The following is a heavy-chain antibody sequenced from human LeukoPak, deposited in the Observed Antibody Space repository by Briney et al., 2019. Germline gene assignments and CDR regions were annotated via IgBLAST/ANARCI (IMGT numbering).Heavy chain of an antibody. D-gene: IGHD1-7*01. CDR3: ARASGMTGTSRTSDDAFDI. CDR2: ISAYNGKT. V-gene: IGHV1-18*01. Sequence: ASVKVSCKASGYTFSTYGISWVRQAPGQGLEWMGWISAYNGKTNYAQKLQGRVTMTTVTSTSTAYMELRSLRSDDTAVYYCARASGMTGTSRTSDDAFDIWGQGTMVTVSS. CDR1: GYTFSTYG. J-gene: IGHJ3*02.